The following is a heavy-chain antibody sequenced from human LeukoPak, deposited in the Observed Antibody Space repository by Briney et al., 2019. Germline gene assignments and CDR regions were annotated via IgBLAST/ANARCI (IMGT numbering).Heavy chain of an antibody. CDR3: AKDFRYSGSYSNYDAFDI. D-gene: IGHD1-26*01. CDR1: GFTFSSYA. J-gene: IGHJ3*02. Sequence: PGGSLRLSCAASGFTFSSYAMSWVRQAPGKGLEWVSAISGSGYNTYYADSVKGRFTISRDNSKNTLYLQMNSLRDEDTAIYYCAKDFRYSGSYSNYDAFDIWGQGTMVTVSS. CDR2: ISGSGYNT. V-gene: IGHV3-23*01.